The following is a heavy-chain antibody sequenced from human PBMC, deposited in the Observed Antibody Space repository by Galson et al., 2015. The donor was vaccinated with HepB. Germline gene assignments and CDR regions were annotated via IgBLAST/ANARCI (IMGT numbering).Heavy chain of an antibody. CDR2: IKSKTDGGTT. CDR3: TTDLGGDGYKGPYFDY. J-gene: IGHJ4*02. Sequence: SLRLSCAASGFTFSNAWMSWVRQAPGKGLEWVGRIKSKTDGGTTDYAAPVKGRFTISRDDSKNTLYLQMNSLKTEDTAVYYCTTDLGGDGYKGPYFDYWGQGTLVTVSS. D-gene: IGHD5-24*01. CDR1: GFTFSNAW. V-gene: IGHV3-15*01.